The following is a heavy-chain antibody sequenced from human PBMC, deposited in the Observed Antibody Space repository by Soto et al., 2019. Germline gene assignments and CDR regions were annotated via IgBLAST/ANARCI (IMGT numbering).Heavy chain of an antibody. V-gene: IGHV3-74*01. CDR2: IDSDGTTT. Sequence: GGSLRLSCAASGFTFIDYWMHWVRQAPGKGLVWVSRIDSDGTTTNYADSVKGRLTISRDNAKNTLYLQMDSLRAEDTAVYYCVRGKVAAGFDSWGQGTLVTVSS. CDR3: VRGKVAAGFDS. CDR1: GFTFIDYW. J-gene: IGHJ4*02. D-gene: IGHD6-13*01.